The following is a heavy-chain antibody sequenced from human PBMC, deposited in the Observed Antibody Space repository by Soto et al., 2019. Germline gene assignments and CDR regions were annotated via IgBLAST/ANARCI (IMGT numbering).Heavy chain of an antibody. J-gene: IGHJ6*02. V-gene: IGHV3-9*01. CDR1: GFTFDDYA. CDR2: ISWNSGSI. D-gene: IGHD2-15*01. Sequence: SLRLSCAASGFTFDDYAMHWVRQAPGKGLEWVSGISWNSGSIGYADSVKGRFTISRDNAKNSLYLQMNSLRAEDTALYYCAKDISCSGGSCYSMDYYYGMDVWGQGPTVTVSS. CDR3: AKDISCSGGSCYSMDYYYGMDV.